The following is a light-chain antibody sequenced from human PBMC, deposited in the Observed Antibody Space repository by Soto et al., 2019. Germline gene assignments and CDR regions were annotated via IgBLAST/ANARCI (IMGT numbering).Light chain of an antibody. CDR1: SSNIGSNY. CDR3: AAWDDSLWV. V-gene: IGLV1-47*01. Sequence: QSVLTQPPSASGTPGQRVTISCSGSSSNIGSNYVYWYQQLPGTAPKLLIYRNNQRPSGVPDRFSGSKSGTSASLAISGLRSEVEADYYCAAWDDSLWVFGGGTKLTVL. J-gene: IGLJ2*01. CDR2: RNN.